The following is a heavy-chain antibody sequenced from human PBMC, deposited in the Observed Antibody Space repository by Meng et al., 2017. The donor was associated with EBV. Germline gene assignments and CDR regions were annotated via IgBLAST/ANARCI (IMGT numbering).Heavy chain of an antibody. J-gene: IGHJ4*02. Sequence: LVQTGAGVKKPGSSLKAPCKASGYTFTREGISWVRPTPGQGLEWMGWISAYNGNTNYAQKLQGRVTMTTVTSTSTAYMELRSLRSDDTAVYYCARGLDYFDYWGQGTLVTVSS. CDR3: ARGLDYFDY. V-gene: IGHV1-18*01. CDR2: ISAYNGNT. CDR1: GYTFTREG.